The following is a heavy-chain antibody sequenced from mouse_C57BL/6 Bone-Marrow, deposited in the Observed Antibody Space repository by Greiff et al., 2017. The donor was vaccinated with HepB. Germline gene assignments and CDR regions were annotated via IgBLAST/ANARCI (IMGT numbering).Heavy chain of an antibody. CDR1: GYTFTDYY. D-gene: IGHD1-1*01. V-gene: IGHV1-76*01. CDR2: IYPGSGNT. J-gene: IGHJ4*01. CDR3: ARSLYGSSPHYYAMDY. Sequence: QVQLQQPGAELVKPGASVKVSCKASGYTFTDYYINWVKQRPGQGLEWIARIYPGSGNTYYNEKFKGKATLTAEKSSSTAYMQLSSLTSEDSAVYFCARSLYGSSPHYYAMDYWGQGTSVTVSS.